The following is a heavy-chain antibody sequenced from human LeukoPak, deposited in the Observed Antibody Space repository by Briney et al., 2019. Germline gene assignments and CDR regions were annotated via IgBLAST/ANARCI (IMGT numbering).Heavy chain of an antibody. Sequence: PSETLSLTCAVYSTSFNDYYWSWLRQSPGKGLEWIGEVDHRGIINCNPSLKSRITISADTSKSHFSLNLTSVTAADTAVYYCARRQLWLLWYFDYWGQGTPVTVSS. V-gene: IGHV4-34*01. D-gene: IGHD5-18*01. CDR3: ARRQLWLLWYFDY. CDR1: STSFNDYY. J-gene: IGHJ4*02. CDR2: VDHRGII.